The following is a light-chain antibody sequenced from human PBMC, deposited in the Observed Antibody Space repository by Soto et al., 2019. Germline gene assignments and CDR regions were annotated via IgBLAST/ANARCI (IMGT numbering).Light chain of an antibody. J-gene: IGKJ4*01. Sequence: EIVLTQSPGTLSLSPGERATLSCRASQSVSSSYLAWYQQKPGQAPRLLIYGASSRATGIPDRFSGSGSGTDFTLTISRLEPEAFAVYYFLQYGSSPTFGGGTKVEIK. V-gene: IGKV3-20*01. CDR3: LQYGSSPT. CDR2: GAS. CDR1: QSVSSSY.